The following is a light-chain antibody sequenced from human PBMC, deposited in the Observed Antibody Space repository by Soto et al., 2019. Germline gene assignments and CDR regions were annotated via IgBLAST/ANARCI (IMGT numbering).Light chain of an antibody. CDR2: HNS. CDR3: QSYDITLNGHVV. Sequence: QPVLTQPPSVSGAPGQRVTISCTGTSSTIGEGYDVHWYQHLPGTAPKLLIYHNSNRPSGVPDRFSASKSGSSASLAITGLQADDEADYCCQSYDITLNGHVVFGGGTKLTVL. V-gene: IGLV1-40*01. CDR1: SSTIGEGYD. J-gene: IGLJ2*01.